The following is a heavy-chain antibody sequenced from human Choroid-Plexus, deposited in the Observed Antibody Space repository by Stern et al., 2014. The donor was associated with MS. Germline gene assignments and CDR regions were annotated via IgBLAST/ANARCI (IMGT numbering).Heavy chain of an antibody. J-gene: IGHJ4*02. CDR3: AKDRQWSTYFFDY. CDR1: GFTFSNFG. D-gene: IGHD2-15*01. Sequence: VQLVQSWGGVAQPGRPLILSCAASGFTFSNFGMHWVRQAPGKGLEWVALISYDGSEKYYADSVKGRFTIFRDNSKNTLYMHMNSLRAEDTAVYYCAKDRQWSTYFFDYWGQGSLVTVSS. V-gene: IGHV3-30*18. CDR2: ISYDGSEK.